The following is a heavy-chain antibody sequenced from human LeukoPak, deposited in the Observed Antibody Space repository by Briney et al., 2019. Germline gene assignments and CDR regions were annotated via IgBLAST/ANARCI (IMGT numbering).Heavy chain of an antibody. J-gene: IGHJ4*02. Sequence: GGSLRLSCAASGFSYWMHWVRQAPGKGLVWVSRINNDGTGRIYADSVKDRFTISRDNAKNTLYLQMNSLRAEDTAVYYCAAGGDWDYWGRGTLVTVSS. CDR1: GFSYW. V-gene: IGHV3-74*01. D-gene: IGHD2-21*02. CDR2: INNDGTGR. CDR3: AAGGDWDY.